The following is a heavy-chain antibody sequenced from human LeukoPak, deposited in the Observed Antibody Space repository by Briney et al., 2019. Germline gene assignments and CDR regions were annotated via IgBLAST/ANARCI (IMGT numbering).Heavy chain of an antibody. CDR1: GGSISSSNYS. V-gene: IGHV4-39*01. J-gene: IGHJ4*02. Sequence: SETLSLTCTVSGGSISSSNYSWDWIRQPPGKGLEWIGSIYYSGSTYYNPSLKSRVTISVDTSKNQFSLKLSSVTAADTAVYYCARLHTALVYFDYWGQGTLVTVSS. CDR3: ARLHTALVYFDY. D-gene: IGHD5-18*01. CDR2: IYYSGST.